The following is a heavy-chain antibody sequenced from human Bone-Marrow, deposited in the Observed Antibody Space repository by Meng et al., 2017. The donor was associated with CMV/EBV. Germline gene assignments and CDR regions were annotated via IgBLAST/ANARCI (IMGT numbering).Heavy chain of an antibody. V-gene: IGHV1-8*03. J-gene: IGHJ5*02. Sequence: ASVKVSCKASGYTFTSYDINWVRQATGQGLEWMGWMNPNSGNTGYAQKFQGRVTITRNTSISTAYMELSRLRSEDTAVYYCARGGGCNVDRGKVFTNWFDPWGQGTLVTVSS. CDR1: GYTFTSYD. CDR3: ARGGGCNVDRGKVFTNWFDP. CDR2: MNPNSGNT. D-gene: IGHD2/OR15-2a*01.